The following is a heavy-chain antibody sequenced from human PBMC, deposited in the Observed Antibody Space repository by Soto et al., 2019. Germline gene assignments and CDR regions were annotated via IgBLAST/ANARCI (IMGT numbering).Heavy chain of an antibody. CDR1: GGSISSYY. D-gene: IGHD3-3*01. Sequence: SETLSLTCTVSGGSISSYYWSWIRQPPGKGLEWIGYIYYSGSTNYNPSLKSRVTISVDTSKNQFSLKLSSVTAADTAVYYCARGTPNKYDFWSGYPMDVWGQGTTVTVSS. CDR2: IYYSGST. V-gene: IGHV4-59*01. CDR3: ARGTPNKYDFWSGYPMDV. J-gene: IGHJ6*02.